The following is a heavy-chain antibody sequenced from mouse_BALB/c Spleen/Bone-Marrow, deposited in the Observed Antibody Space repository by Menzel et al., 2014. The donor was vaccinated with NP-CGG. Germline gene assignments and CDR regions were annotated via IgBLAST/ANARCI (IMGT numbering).Heavy chain of an antibody. D-gene: IGHD1-1*01. J-gene: IGHJ3*01. CDR1: GYTFTSYW. Sequence: VQLQESGAELAKPGASLKVSCKASGYTFTSYWMHWVKQRPGQGLEWIGYINPSTDYTEYNQKFKDKATLTADKSSSTAFMQLSSLTSEDSAVYYCARRAYGCSYGFAYLGQGTLVTVSA. CDR3: ARRAYGCSYGFAY. V-gene: IGHV1-7*01. CDR2: INPSTDYT.